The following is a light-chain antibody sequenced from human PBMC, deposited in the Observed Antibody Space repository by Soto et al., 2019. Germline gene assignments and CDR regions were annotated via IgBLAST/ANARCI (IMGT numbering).Light chain of an antibody. CDR2: DAS. J-gene: IGKJ4*01. V-gene: IGKV1-5*01. Sequence: DIQMTQSPSTLSASVGDRVTITCRASQSITSWLAWYQQKPGKVPNLLISDASALQSGVPSRFSGSGSGTEFTLTISSLQPDDFATYYCQQYNSYPLTFGGGTKGDIK. CDR1: QSITSW. CDR3: QQYNSYPLT.